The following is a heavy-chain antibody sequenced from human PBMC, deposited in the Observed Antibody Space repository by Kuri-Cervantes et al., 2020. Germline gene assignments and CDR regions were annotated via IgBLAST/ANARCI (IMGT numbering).Heavy chain of an antibody. CDR3: ARDHPVTAAFDI. CDR2: INSDGITT. CDR1: GFTFSNFW. V-gene: IGHV3-74*01. D-gene: IGHD2-21*02. J-gene: IGHJ3*02. Sequence: GESLKISCAASGFTFSNFWMYWVRQDPGKGMVWVSRINSDGITTNYADSVKGRFTTSRDNAKNILYLQMNSLRAEDTAVYYCARDHPVTAAFDIWGQGTMVTVSS.